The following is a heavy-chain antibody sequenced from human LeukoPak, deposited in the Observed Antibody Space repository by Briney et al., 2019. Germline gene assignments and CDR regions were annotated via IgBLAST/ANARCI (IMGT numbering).Heavy chain of an antibody. J-gene: IGHJ4*03. CDR2: IRQDGSEK. D-gene: IGHD5-12*01. V-gene: IGHV3-7*04. Sequence: GGSLRLSCAASGFTFSSYWMSWVRQAPGKGLEWVANIRQDGSEKYYVDSVEGRFTISRDNAKNSLYLQMNSLRAEDTAVYYCARDQIRWSGHDYFDYWGQGTMVTVSS. CDR3: ARDQIRWSGHDYFDY. CDR1: GFTFSSYW.